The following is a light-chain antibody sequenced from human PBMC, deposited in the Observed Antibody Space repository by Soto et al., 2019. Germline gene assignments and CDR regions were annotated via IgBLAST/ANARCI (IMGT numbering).Light chain of an antibody. CDR1: TSNIGTGYD. J-gene: IGLJ3*02. CDR2: GNS. CDR3: QSYDMSLSGWV. V-gene: IGLV1-40*01. Sequence: QSVLTQPPSVSGAPGQRVTISCTGSTSNIGTGYDVRWYQQLPGTAPKLLIYGNSKRPSGVPDRISGSKSGSSASLAITGLQADDEADYYCQSYDMSLSGWVFGGGTKLTVL.